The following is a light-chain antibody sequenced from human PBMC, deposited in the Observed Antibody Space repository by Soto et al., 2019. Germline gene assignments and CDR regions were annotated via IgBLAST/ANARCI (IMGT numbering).Light chain of an antibody. J-gene: IGKJ1*01. V-gene: IGKV1-5*03. CDR1: QSISNW. CDR2: KAS. Sequence: DIQMTQSPSTLSASVGDRVSITCRASQSISNWLAWYQQKPGKAPKLLIYKASSLQSGVTSRFSGSGSGTEFTLTISSLQPDDFASYYCLQYDSYPRTFVQGTKVEIK. CDR3: LQYDSYPRT.